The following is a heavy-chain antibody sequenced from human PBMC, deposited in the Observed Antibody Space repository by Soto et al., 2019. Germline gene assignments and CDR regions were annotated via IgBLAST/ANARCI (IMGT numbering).Heavy chain of an antibody. V-gene: IGHV1-18*04. CDR2: ISAYNGNT. D-gene: IGHD6-6*01. CDR3: AGGRKLYGSSSGDYDCGRDV. J-gene: IGHJ6*02. Sequence: QVQLVQSGAEVKKPGASVKVSCKASGYTFTSYGISWARQAPGQGLEWMGWISAYNGNTNYAQKLQGRVTKTTDTSTGPAQSDLRRGRTDDTGVYCCAGGRKLYGSSSGDYDCGRDVWGQGTTVTVSS. CDR1: GYTFTSYG.